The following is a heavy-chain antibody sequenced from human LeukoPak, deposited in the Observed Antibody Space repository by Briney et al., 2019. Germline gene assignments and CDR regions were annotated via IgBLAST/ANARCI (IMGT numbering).Heavy chain of an antibody. CDR3: ARESKYSGYPFDY. D-gene: IGHD5-12*01. Sequence: GGSLRLSCAASGFTFSNYWMHWVRQAPGKGLVWVARVNSDGSGTTYADSVQGRFTISRDNAKNTLYLQMNRLRGEDTAVYYCARESKYSGYPFDYWGQETLVTVSS. J-gene: IGHJ4*02. CDR2: VNSDGSGT. V-gene: IGHV3-74*03. CDR1: GFTFSNYW.